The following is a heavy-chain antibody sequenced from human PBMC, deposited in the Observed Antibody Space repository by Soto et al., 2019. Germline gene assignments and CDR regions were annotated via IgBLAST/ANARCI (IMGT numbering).Heavy chain of an antibody. CDR3: ARGAMSAQHYFAAH. D-gene: IGHD3-10*01. J-gene: IGHJ4*02. CDR1: GFTVSDHY. CDR2: TRNKANSYTT. Sequence: GGSLRLSCAASGFTVSDHYMDWVRQAPGKGLEWVGRTRNKANSYTTEYAASVKGRFIISRDDSKNSLYLQMNSLKTEDTAVYYCARGAMSAQHYFAAHCGQGTLVTVPS. V-gene: IGHV3-72*01.